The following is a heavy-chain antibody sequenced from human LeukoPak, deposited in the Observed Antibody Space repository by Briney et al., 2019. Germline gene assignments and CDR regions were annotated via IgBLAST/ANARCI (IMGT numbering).Heavy chain of an antibody. Sequence: ASVKVSCKASGYTFTSYGISWVRQAPGQGLEWMGWISAYNGSTNYAQKLQGRVTMTTDTSTSTAYMELRSLRSDDTAVYYCAREHHYDYVWGSYRLNSLWRPNFDYWGQGTLVTVSS. CDR3: AREHHYDYVWGSYRLNSLWRPNFDY. V-gene: IGHV1-18*01. J-gene: IGHJ4*02. CDR2: ISAYNGST. CDR1: GYTFTSYG. D-gene: IGHD3-16*02.